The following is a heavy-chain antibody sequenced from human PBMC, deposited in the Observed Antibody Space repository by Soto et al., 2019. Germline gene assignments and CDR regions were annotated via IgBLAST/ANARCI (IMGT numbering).Heavy chain of an antibody. D-gene: IGHD6-19*01. J-gene: IGHJ3*02. CDR2: IYYSGST. V-gene: IGHV4-59*08. CDR1: GGSISSYY. CDR3: ARNLGAPYSSGWIDAFDI. Sequence: QVQLQESGPGLVKPSETLSLTCTVSGGSISSYYWSWIRQPPGKGLEWIGYIYYSGSTNYNPSLKSRVTISVDTSKNQFSLKLSSVTAADTAVYYCARNLGAPYSSGWIDAFDIWGQGTMVTVSS.